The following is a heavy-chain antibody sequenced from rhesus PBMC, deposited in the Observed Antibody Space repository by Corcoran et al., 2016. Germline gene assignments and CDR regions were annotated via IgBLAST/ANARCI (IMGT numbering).Heavy chain of an antibody. CDR2: IISACSYL. V-gene: IGHV3S16*01. CDR3: TRGLLQFLDWLPYDY. CDR1: GVTFSDYY. J-gene: IGHJ4*01. D-gene: IGHD3-3*01. Sequence: EVQLVESGGGLVQPGGSLRLSCAASGVTFSDYYMSWVRQAPGKGLEWVSSIISACSYLYYADSVQGRFTLSRDNAKNSLSLQMNSLKTEDTAVYYCTRGLLQFLDWLPYDYWGQGVLVTVSS.